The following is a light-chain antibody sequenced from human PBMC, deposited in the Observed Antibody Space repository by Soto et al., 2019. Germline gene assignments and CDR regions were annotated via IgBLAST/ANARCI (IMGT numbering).Light chain of an antibody. CDR2: DTF. V-gene: IGKV3-20*01. Sequence: EIVLTHSLGTLSLSPCERATLSFSASQSLNSNYLAWHQQKPGQAPRLLIYDTFSRATGIPDRFSGSGSGTDFTLTISRLEPEDFAVYFCQQYDYLITFGQGTRLEI. CDR3: QQYDYLIT. CDR1: QSLNSNY. J-gene: IGKJ5*01.